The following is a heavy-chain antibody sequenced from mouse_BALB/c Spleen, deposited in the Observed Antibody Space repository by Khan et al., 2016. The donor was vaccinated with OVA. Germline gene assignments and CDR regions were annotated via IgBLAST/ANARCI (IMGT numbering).Heavy chain of an antibody. D-gene: IGHD3-3*01. CDR2: IYPGSDNT. Sequence: QVRLQQSGAELVRPGASVKLSCKTSGYIFTNYWIHWVKQRSGQGLEWIARIYPGSDNTYYNQQLKDKATLTADKSSSTAYMPLSSLQSEDSAVYFGEREEAVYDFDYGGRGNTRTVAS. CDR1: GYIFTNYW. CDR3: EREEAVYDFDY. J-gene: IGHJ2*01. V-gene: IGHV1-76*01.